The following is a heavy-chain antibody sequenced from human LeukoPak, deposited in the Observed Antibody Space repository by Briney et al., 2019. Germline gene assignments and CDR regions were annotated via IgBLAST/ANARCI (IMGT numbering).Heavy chain of an antibody. CDR2: MNPNSGNT. CDR3: ARGEIAAAGTSP. J-gene: IGHJ5*02. CDR1: GYTFTSYD. Sequence: GASVKVSCKASGYTFTSYDINWVRQATGQGLEWMGWMNPNSGNTGYAQKFQGRVTMTRNTSISTAYMELSSLRSEDTAVYYCARGEIAAAGTSPWGQGTLVTVSS. V-gene: IGHV1-8*01. D-gene: IGHD6-13*01.